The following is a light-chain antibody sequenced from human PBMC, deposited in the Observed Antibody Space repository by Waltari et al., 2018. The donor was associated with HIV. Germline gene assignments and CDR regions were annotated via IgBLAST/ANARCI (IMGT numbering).Light chain of an antibody. Sequence: SELTQDPAVSVALGQTVRITCQGDSLRNYYATWYQQKPGQAPVLVIYGKNNRPSGIPDRFSGSSSGNTASLTITATQVDDEADYYCNSWDTNPEGVVFGGGTKLTVL. CDR3: NSWDTNPEGVV. J-gene: IGLJ3*02. CDR2: GKN. V-gene: IGLV3-19*01. CDR1: SLRNYY.